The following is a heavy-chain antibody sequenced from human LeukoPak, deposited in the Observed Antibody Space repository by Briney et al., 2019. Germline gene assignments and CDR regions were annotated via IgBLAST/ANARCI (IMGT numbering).Heavy chain of an antibody. CDR1: GGSFSGYD. V-gene: IGHV4-34*01. CDR3: ARGQYYYDSSGYYYPYYFDY. J-gene: IGHJ4*02. Sequence: SETLSLTCAVYGGSFSGYDWSWIRQPPGKGLEWIGEINHSGSTNYNPSLKSRVTISVDTSKNQFSLKLSSVTAADTAVYYCARGQYYYDSSGYYYPYYFDYWGQGTLVTVSS. D-gene: IGHD3-22*01. CDR2: INHSGST.